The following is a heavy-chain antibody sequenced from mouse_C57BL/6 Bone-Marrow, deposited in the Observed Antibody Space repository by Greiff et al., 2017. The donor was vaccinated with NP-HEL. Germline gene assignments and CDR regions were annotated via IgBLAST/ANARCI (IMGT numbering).Heavy chain of an antibody. J-gene: IGHJ2*01. CDR1: GFSLTSYG. V-gene: IGHV2-2*01. CDR3: AAMIVGY. D-gene: IGHD1-1*01. Sequence: QVQLQQSGPGLVPPSQSLSITCTVSGFSLTSYGVHWVRQSPGKGLEWLGVIWSGGSTDYNAAFISRLSISKDNSKSQVFFKMNSLQADDTAIYYCAAMIVGYWGQGTTLTVSS. CDR2: IWSGGST.